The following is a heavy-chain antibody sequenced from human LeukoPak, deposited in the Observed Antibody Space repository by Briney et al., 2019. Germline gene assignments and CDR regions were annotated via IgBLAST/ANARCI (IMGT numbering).Heavy chain of an antibody. Sequence: SETLSLTCTVSGGSISSYYWSWIRQPPGKGLEWIGYIYYSGSTNYNPSLKSRVTISVDTSKNQLSLQLNSVTPEDTAVYYCARGFYYTGIDVWGQGTTVTVSS. D-gene: IGHD2/OR15-2a*01. CDR2: IYYSGST. V-gene: IGHV4-59*12. J-gene: IGHJ6*02. CDR3: ARGFYYTGIDV. CDR1: GGSISSYY.